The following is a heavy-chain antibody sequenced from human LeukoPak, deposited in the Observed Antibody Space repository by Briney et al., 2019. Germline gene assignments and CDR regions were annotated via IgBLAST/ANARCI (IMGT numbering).Heavy chain of an antibody. D-gene: IGHD6-19*01. CDR2: ISSSTM. Sequence: GGSLRLSCAASGFTFSSYSMNWVRQAPGKGLEWVSYISSSTMWYADSVKGRFTISRDIAKNSLYLQMTSLRAEDTAVYYCARDPFQGYSSGWYRGDYWGQGTLVTVSS. V-gene: IGHV3-48*04. J-gene: IGHJ4*02. CDR1: GFTFSSYS. CDR3: ARDPFQGYSSGWYRGDY.